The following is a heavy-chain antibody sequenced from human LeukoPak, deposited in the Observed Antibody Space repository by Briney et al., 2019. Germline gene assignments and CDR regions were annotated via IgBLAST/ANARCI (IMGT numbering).Heavy chain of an antibody. D-gene: IGHD4-17*01. Sequence: GGSLRLSYTASGFTFGDYAMSWFRQAPGKGLEWVGFIRSKAYGGTTEYAASVKGRFTISRDDSKSIAYLQMNSLKTEDTAVYYCTRVDGAELNGYWGQGTLVTVSS. V-gene: IGHV3-49*03. CDR2: IRSKAYGGTT. J-gene: IGHJ4*02. CDR1: GFTFGDYA. CDR3: TRVDGAELNGY.